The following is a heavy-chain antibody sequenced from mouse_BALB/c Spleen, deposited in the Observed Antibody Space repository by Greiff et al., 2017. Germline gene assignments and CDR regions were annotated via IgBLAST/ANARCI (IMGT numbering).Heavy chain of an antibody. V-gene: IGHV14-3*02. CDR2: IDPANGNT. Sequence: EVQLQQSGAELVKPGASVKLSCTASGFNIKDTYMHWVKQRPEQGLEWIGRIDPANGNTKYDPKFQGKATITADTSSNTAYLQLSSLTSEDTAVYYCANWDGVDYWAKAPLSQSPQ. CDR3: ANWDGVDY. J-gene: IGHJ2*01. CDR1: GFNIKDTY. D-gene: IGHD4-1*01.